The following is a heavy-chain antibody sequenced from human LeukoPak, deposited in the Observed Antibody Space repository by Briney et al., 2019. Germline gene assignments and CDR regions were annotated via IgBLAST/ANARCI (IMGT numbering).Heavy chain of an antibody. CDR2: IIPIFGTA. J-gene: IGHJ6*03. CDR3: ASVYCSSTSCQYRYYYMDV. CDR1: GGTFSSYA. Sequence: SVKVSCKASGGTFSSYAISWVRQAPGQGLEWMGGIIPIFGTANYAQKFQGRVTITTDESTSTAYMELSSLRSEDTAVYYCASVYCSSTSCQYRYYYMDVWGKGTTVTVSS. D-gene: IGHD2-2*01. V-gene: IGHV1-69*05.